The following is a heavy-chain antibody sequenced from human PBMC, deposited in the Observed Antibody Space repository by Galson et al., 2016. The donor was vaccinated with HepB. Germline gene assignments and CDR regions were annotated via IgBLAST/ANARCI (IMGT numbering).Heavy chain of an antibody. CDR3: ARDKLLAWYFFDY. Sequence: SVKVSCKASGYTFSGYYMHWVRQAPGQGLEWMGWINPHTGGTNLAQKFQGRVTLTLDRSITTAYMELSRLKSDDTAVYYCARDKLLAWYFFDYWGQGTLVTVSS. CDR1: GYTFSGYY. J-gene: IGHJ4*02. D-gene: IGHD3/OR15-3a*01. V-gene: IGHV1-2*02. CDR2: INPHTGGT.